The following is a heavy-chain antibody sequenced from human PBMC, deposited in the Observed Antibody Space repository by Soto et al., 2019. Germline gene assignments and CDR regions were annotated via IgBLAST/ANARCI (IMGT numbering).Heavy chain of an antibody. CDR2: IHYSGST. CDR1: GGSISGSSFY. D-gene: IGHD5-12*01. CDR3: ARGQRWLRFTSPGMDV. J-gene: IGHJ6*02. Sequence: PSETLSLTCAVSGGSISGSSFYWGWIRQPPEKGLESIGSIHYSGSTNYNPSLKSRVTISVDTSKNQFSLKLSSVTAADTAVYYCARGQRWLRFTSPGMDVWGQGTTVTVSS. V-gene: IGHV4-39*07.